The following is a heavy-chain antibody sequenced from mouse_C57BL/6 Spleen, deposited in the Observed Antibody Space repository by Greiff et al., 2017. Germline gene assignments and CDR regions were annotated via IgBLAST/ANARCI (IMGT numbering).Heavy chain of an antibody. CDR1: GYTFTDYN. CDR3: ARLEDYGNYKFAY. J-gene: IGHJ3*01. V-gene: IGHV1-18*01. CDR2: INPNNGGT. D-gene: IGHD2-1*01. Sequence: VQLQQSGPELVKPGASVKIPCKASGYTFTDYNMDWVKQSPGKSLEWIGDINPNNGGTIYNQKFKGKATLTVDKSSSTAYMELRSLTSEDTAVYYCARLEDYGNYKFAYWGQGTLVTVSA.